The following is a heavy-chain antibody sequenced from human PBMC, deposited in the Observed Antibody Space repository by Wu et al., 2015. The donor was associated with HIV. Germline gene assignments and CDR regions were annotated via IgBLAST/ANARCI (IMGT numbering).Heavy chain of an antibody. Sequence: QVQLVQSRAGVKKPGASVKVSCTAFGYTFINNFLHWVRQAPGQGPEWMGVINPRTDSTTYAQPFEGRLTIARDTSKNTVYMELSSLKSEDTAVYYCARDLSASGWGYYGMDVWGQGTTVTVSS. D-gene: IGHD6-19*01. V-gene: IGHV1-46*01. J-gene: IGHJ6*02. CDR3: ARDLSASGWGYYGMDV. CDR2: INPRTDST. CDR1: GYTFINNF.